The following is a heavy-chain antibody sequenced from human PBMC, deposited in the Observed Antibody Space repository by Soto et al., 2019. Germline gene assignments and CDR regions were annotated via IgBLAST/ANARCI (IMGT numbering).Heavy chain of an antibody. CDR3: ARDTTPGAWCTGLDP. V-gene: IGHV3-30*09. Sequence: QVQLVESGGGVVQPGRSLRLSCAASGFIFNDYAMHWVRQAPGKGLEWVAVISFDGGNAYYGESVKGRFAISRDNSKNTLYLQMNSLRGDDTALYFCARDTTPGAWCTGLDPWGQGTLVTVSS. D-gene: IGHD1-26*01. CDR1: GFIFNDYA. J-gene: IGHJ5*02. CDR2: ISFDGGNA.